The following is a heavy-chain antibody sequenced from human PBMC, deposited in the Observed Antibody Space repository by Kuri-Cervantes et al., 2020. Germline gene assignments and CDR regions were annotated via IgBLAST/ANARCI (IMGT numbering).Heavy chain of an antibody. CDR2: IYYSGST. Sequence: ESLKISCTVSGGPVSSAGYYWSWIRQPPGKGLEWIGYIYYSGSTKYNPSLKSRVTISVDTSKNQFSLKLSSVTAADTAVYYCARASSWYNYYYYGMGVWGQGTLVTVSS. CDR1: GGPVSSAGYY. V-gene: IGHV4-61*08. CDR3: ARASSWYNYYYYGMGV. D-gene: IGHD6-13*01. J-gene: IGHJ6*02.